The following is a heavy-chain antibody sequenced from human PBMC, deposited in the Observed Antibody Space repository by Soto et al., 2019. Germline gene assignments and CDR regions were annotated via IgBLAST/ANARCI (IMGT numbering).Heavy chain of an antibody. J-gene: IGHJ5*02. CDR1: GFIFSSYE. D-gene: IGHD3-16*01. Sequence: PGGSLRLSCAASGFIFSSYEMNWVRQAPGKGPEWVAYISSSGSNTYYADSVKGRFTISRDNAKNSLYLQMNSLRAEDTAVYYWARVGGTGTGGFDPWGQGTLVTVSS. CDR2: ISSSGSNT. V-gene: IGHV3-48*03. CDR3: ARVGGTGTGGFDP.